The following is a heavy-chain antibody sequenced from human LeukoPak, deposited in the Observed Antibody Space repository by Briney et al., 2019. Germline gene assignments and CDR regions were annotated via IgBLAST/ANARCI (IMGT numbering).Heavy chain of an antibody. D-gene: IGHD4-17*01. CDR2: IYHSGST. CDR3: ARGPYNYGAYFDY. CDR1: GVYISSGGYA. V-gene: IGHV4-30-2*01. Sequence: KISQTLSLTFAVSGVYISSGGYALSWIRQPPGKGLEWIGYIYHSGSTYYNPSLKSRVTISVDRSKNQFSLKLSSVTAADTAVYYSARGPYNYGAYFDYWGQGTLVTVSS. J-gene: IGHJ4*02.